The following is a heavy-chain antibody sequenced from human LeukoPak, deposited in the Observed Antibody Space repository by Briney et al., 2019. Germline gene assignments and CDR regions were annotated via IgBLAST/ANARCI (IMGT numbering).Heavy chain of an antibody. D-gene: IGHD4-17*01. V-gene: IGHV3-48*04. Sequence: PGGSLRLSCAASGFTFNSYWMHWVRQAPGKGLEWVSYITSSGSIMYYPDSVKGRFTISRDNAKNSLYLQMNSLRAEDTAVYYCAREGDYGDSDYWGQGTLVTVSS. CDR1: GFTFNSYW. CDR2: ITSSGSIM. J-gene: IGHJ4*02. CDR3: AREGDYGDSDY.